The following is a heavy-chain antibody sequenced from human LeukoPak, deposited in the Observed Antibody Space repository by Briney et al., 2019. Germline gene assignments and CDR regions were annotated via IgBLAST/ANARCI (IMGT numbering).Heavy chain of an antibody. V-gene: IGHV1-18*01. CDR1: GYTFTSYG. CDR2: ISAYNGNT. Sequence: GASVKVSCKASGYTFTSYGISWVRRAPGQGLEWMGWISAYNGNTNYAQKLRGRVTMTTDTSTSTAYMELRSLRSDDTAVYYCARGYDILTGYRTFDYWGQGTLVTVSS. J-gene: IGHJ4*02. CDR3: ARGYDILTGYRTFDY. D-gene: IGHD3-9*01.